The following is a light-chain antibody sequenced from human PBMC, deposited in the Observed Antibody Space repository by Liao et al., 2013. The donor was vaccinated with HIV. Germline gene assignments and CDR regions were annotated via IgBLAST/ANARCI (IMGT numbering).Light chain of an antibody. CDR2: YDS. V-gene: IGLV3-21*01. Sequence: SYVLTQPPSVSVAPGKTAKITCGGNYIGSKSVHWYQQKPGQAPVLVIYYDSDRPSVIPERFSGSNSGNTATLTISGTQALDEADYYCQAWDSSNVVVFGGGTKLTVL. CDR1: YIGSKS. CDR3: QAWDSSNVVV. J-gene: IGLJ2*01.